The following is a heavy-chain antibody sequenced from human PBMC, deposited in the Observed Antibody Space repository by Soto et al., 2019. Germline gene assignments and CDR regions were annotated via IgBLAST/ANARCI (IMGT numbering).Heavy chain of an antibody. J-gene: IGHJ4*02. D-gene: IGHD5-12*01. CDR1: GASIAGGSYY. CDR2: IPSRGRP. CDR3: ARDRYSGYDFAL. V-gene: IGHV4-30-4*01. Sequence: QVQLRESGPGLVKPSQTLSLSCSVSGASIAGGSYYWSWIRQPPGKGLEWIGYIPSRGRPFYNPSLTSRVTISADTSNNHLSLQMTSVTAADTAVYYCARDRYSGYDFALWGQGTLVTVSS.